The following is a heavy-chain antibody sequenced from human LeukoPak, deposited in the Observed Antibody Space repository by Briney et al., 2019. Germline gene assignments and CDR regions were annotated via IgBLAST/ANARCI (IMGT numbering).Heavy chain of an antibody. J-gene: IGHJ4*02. CDR3: AKTYGSGTYYDYFDY. V-gene: IGHV3-9*01. Sequence: GRSLRLSCEASGFTFDDYGMHWFRQAPGKGLEWVSGISWNSGSIGYADSVKGRFTISRDNAKNSLYMQMNSLRAEDTALYYCAKTYGSGTYYDYFDYWGQGTLVTVSS. CDR1: GFTFDDYG. CDR2: ISWNSGSI. D-gene: IGHD3-10*01.